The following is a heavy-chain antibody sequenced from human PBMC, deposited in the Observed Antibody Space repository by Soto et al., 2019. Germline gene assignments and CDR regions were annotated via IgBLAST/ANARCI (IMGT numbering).Heavy chain of an antibody. V-gene: IGHV4-59*07. CDR3: AGYCSSSICTEDHYFALEV. D-gene: IGHD2-2*01. CDR1: RASMYTYY. Sequence: PWDSLSLSCTVSRASMYTYYWNWIRKTTGKGREWIGYISDGGSTNYNPSLESRVTISLDTSKKQVSLKLSSVSAADTARYFCAGYCSSSICTEDHYFALEVWGQGTTVSVSS. CDR2: ISDGGST. J-gene: IGHJ6*02.